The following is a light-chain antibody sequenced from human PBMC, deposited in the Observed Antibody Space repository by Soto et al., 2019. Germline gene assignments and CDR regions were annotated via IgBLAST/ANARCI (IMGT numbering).Light chain of an antibody. CDR1: SSDVGSYNL. J-gene: IGLJ1*01. Sequence: QSVLTQPASVSGSPGQSITISCTGTSSDVGSYNLVSWYQQHPGKAPKLMIYEVSKRPSGVSNRFSGSKSGNTASLTISGLQAEYEADYYCCSYAGSSTYVCGSGTKVAV. CDR2: EVS. V-gene: IGLV2-23*02. CDR3: CSYAGSSTYV.